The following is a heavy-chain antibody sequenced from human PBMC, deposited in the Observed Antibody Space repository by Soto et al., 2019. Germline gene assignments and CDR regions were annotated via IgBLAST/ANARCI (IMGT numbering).Heavy chain of an antibody. D-gene: IGHD6-19*01. CDR2: ITPFNGNT. CDR3: ARAIAVGSTSLDY. J-gene: IGHJ4*02. V-gene: IGHV1-45*02. CDR1: GNTFTYVY. Sequence: SVKVSCKGSGNTFTYVYLHWVRQAPGQALEWMGWITPFNGNTKYAQKFQDRVTFTGDTSLNTAYMELSSLRSDDTAMFYCARAIAVGSTSLDYWGLGTRVTVSS.